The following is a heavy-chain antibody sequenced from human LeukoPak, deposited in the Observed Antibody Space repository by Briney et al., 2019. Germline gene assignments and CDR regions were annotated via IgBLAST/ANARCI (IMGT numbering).Heavy chain of an antibody. CDR3: AKGDGSGTSCYLDY. V-gene: IGHV3-23*01. J-gene: IGHJ4*02. Sequence: GGSLRLSCAASGFTFSSYAMSWVRQAPGKGLEWVSAISGSGGSTYYADSVKGRFTISRDNSKNTLYLQMNSLRAEDTAVYYCAKGDGSGTSCYLDYWGQGTLVTVSS. D-gene: IGHD3-10*01. CDR1: GFTFSSYA. CDR2: ISGSGGST.